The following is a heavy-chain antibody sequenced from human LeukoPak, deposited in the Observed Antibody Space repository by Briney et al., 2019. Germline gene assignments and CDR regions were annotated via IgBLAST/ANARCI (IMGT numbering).Heavy chain of an antibody. CDR3: ARSFPYGMDV. CDR1: GFIVSSDY. CDR2: IYAGGTI. Sequence: GGSLRLSCVASGFIVSSDYMTWVRQTPGKGLEWLSVIYAGGTIYYADSVKGRFTISRDNSKNMVYLQMNSLRAEDTAVYYCARSFPYGMDVWGQGTTVTVSS. J-gene: IGHJ6*02. V-gene: IGHV3-66*02.